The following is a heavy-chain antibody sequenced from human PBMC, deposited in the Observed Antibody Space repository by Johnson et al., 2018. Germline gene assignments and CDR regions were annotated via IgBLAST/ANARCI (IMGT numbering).Heavy chain of an antibody. Sequence: QVQLVQSGGGVVQPGRSLRLSCVASGFTFSTYVMNWVRQAPGKGLEWVAVMSYDGSEKYSVDSVKGRFTISRDNAKNSLYLQMNTLRAEDTAVYYWARKGFTRADSFYIWGQGTMVTVSS. J-gene: IGHJ3*02. CDR3: ARKGFTRADSFYI. V-gene: IGHV3-30*03. CDR2: MSYDGSEK. D-gene: IGHD3-3*01. CDR1: GFTFSTYV.